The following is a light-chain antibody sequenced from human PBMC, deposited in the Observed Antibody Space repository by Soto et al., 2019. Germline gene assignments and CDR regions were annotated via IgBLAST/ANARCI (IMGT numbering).Light chain of an antibody. CDR3: QQYYSTPQ. CDR2: WAS. Sequence: DIVMTQSPDSLAVSLGERATINCKSSQSVLYSSNNKNYLAWYQQKPGQPPKLLIYWASTRESGVPDRFSGSGSRTDFTLTISSLQAEDVAVYYCQQYYSTPQFGQGTKVEIK. J-gene: IGKJ1*01. V-gene: IGKV4-1*01. CDR1: QSVLYSSNNKNY.